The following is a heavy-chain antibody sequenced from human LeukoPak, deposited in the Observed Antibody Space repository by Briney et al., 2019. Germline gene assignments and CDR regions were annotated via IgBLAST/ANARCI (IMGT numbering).Heavy chain of an antibody. V-gene: IGHV1-18*01. CDR2: TSAYNGNT. D-gene: IGHD1-26*01. CDR3: ARTYSGSYPTPFDY. Sequence: ASVKVSCTASGYTFTSYGISWVRQAPGQGLEWMGWTSAYNGNTNCAQKLQGRVTMTTDTSTSTAYMELRSLRSDDTAVYYCARTYSGSYPTPFDYWGQGTLVTVSS. CDR1: GYTFTSYG. J-gene: IGHJ4*02.